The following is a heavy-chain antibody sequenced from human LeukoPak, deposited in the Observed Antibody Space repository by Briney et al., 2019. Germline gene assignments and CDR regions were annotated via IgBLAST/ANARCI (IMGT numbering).Heavy chain of an antibody. V-gene: IGHV3-23*01. J-gene: IGHJ3*02. CDR2: ISGSGGST. D-gene: IGHD2-15*01. CDR1: GFTFSSYA. Sequence: GGSLRLSCAASGFTFSSYATSWVRQAPGKGLEWVSAISGSGGSTYYADSVKGRFTISRDNSKNTLYLQMNNLRAEDTAVYYCAKDDSDIVVVVAAFDIWGQGTMVTVSS. CDR3: AKDDSDIVVVVAAFDI.